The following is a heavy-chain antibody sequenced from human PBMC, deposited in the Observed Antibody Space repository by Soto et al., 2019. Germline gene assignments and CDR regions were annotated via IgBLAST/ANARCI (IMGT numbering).Heavy chain of an antibody. Sequence: PGGSLRLSCAASGFTFSDFYMSWIRQAPGKGLEWVSYISSTSTYTNYADSVKGRFTISRDNAKNSLYLQMYSLRAEDTAVYYCARVQWPEPHYFDYWGQGTLDTVSS. CDR3: ARVQWPEPHYFDY. CDR1: GFTFSDFY. V-gene: IGHV3-11*05. J-gene: IGHJ4*02. D-gene: IGHD6-19*01. CDR2: ISSTSTYT.